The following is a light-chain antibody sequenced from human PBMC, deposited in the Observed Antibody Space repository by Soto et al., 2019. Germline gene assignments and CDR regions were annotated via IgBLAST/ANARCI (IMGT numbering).Light chain of an antibody. CDR3: QSYDSSLSGSHA. J-gene: IGLJ1*01. CDR2: GNS. CDR1: SSNIGAGYD. V-gene: IGLV1-40*01. Sequence: QSVLAQPPSVSGAPGQRVTISCTGSSSNIGAGYDVHWYQQLPGTAPKLLIYGNSNRPSGVPDRFSGSKSGTSAFLATTGLQAEDEADYYCQSYDSSLSGSHAFGNGTKVTVL.